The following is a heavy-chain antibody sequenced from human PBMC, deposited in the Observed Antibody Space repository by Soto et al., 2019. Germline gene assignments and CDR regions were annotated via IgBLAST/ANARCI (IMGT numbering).Heavy chain of an antibody. Sequence: SVKVSCKASGGTFSSYAISWVRQAPGQGLEWMGGIIPIFGTANYAQKFQGRVTITADESTSTAYMELSSLRSEDTAVYYCARDLKPSQTPRASDIWGQGTMVTVSS. CDR3: ARDLKPSQTPRASDI. J-gene: IGHJ3*02. CDR2: IIPIFGTA. V-gene: IGHV1-69*13. CDR1: GGTFSSYA.